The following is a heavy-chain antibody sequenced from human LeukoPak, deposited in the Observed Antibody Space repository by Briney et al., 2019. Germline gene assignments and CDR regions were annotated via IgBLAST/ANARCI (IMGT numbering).Heavy chain of an antibody. V-gene: IGHV4-34*01. J-gene: IGHJ4*02. CDR1: GGSFSGYY. Sequence: SETLSLTCAVYGGSFSGYYWSWIRQPPGKGLEWIGEINHSGSTNYNPSLKSRVTISVDTSKNQFSLKLSSVTAADTAVYYCARLGWEPIDYWGQGALVTVSS. D-gene: IGHD1-26*01. CDR2: INHSGST. CDR3: ARLGWEPIDY.